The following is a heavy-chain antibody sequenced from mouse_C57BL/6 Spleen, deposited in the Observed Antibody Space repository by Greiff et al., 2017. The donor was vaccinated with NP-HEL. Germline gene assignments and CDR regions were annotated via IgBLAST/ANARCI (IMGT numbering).Heavy chain of an antibody. Sequence: VQLQQSGPELVKPGASVKISCKASGYAFSSSWMNWVKQRPGKGLEWIGRIYPGDGDTNYNGKFKGKATLTADKSSSTAYMQLSSLTSEDSAVYFCAREREGGYHPYYAMDYWGQGTSVTVSS. J-gene: IGHJ4*01. D-gene: IGHD2-2*01. CDR1: GYAFSSSW. CDR2: IYPGDGDT. CDR3: AREREGGYHPYYAMDY. V-gene: IGHV1-82*01.